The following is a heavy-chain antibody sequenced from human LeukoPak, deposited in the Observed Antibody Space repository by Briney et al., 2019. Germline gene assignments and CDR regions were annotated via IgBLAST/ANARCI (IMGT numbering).Heavy chain of an antibody. CDR2: TYYRSKWYN. D-gene: IGHD3-10*01. J-gene: IGHJ6*02. CDR1: GDSVSSNSAA. Sequence: SQTLSLTCAISGDSVSSNSAAWNWIRQSPSRGLEWLGRTYYRSKWYNDYAVSVKSRITINPDTSKNQFSLQLNSVTPEDTAVYYCARGGGSGSPSGYYYYGMDVWGQGTMVTVSS. CDR3: ARGGGSGSPSGYYYYGMDV. V-gene: IGHV6-1*01.